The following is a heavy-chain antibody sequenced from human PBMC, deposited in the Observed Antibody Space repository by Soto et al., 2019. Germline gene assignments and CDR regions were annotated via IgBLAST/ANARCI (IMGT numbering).Heavy chain of an antibody. J-gene: IGHJ4*02. V-gene: IGHV4-31*03. Sequence: QVQLQESGPGLVKPSQTLSLTCTVSGGSISSGGYYWSWIRQHPGKGLEWIGYIYYSRSTYYNPSLKRRVSISVDKSNHQFSLKLTSVTAADTSVYYCARGVIHWGQGTLVTVSS. CDR3: ARGVIH. D-gene: IGHD2-21*01. CDR2: IYYSRST. CDR1: GGSISSGGYY.